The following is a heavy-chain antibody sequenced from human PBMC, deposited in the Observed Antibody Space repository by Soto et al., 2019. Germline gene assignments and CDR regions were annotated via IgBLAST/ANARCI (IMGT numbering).Heavy chain of an antibody. CDR3: TTGTPYCSGGSCYRGGYYYYYYMDV. CDR2: IKSKTDGGTT. CDR1: GFTFSNAW. J-gene: IGHJ6*03. V-gene: IGHV3-15*01. D-gene: IGHD2-15*01. Sequence: EVQLVDSGGGLVKPGGSLRLSCAASGFTFSNAWRSWVRQAPGKGLEWVGRIKSKTDGGTTDYAAPVKGRFTISREDPKNTMYLQMNSQKTEETAVYYCTTGTPYCSGGSCYRGGYYYYYYMDVWGKGTTVTVSS.